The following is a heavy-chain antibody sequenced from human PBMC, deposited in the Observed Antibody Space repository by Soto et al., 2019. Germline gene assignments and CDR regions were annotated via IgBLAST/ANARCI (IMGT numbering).Heavy chain of an antibody. CDR3: AKGVPRPQQNYYYYSGMDV. Sequence: ASVKVSCKASGYTFTSYYMHWVRQAPGQGLEWMGIINPSGGSTSYAQKFQGRVTMTRDTSTSTVYMELSSLRYEDTAVYYCAKGVPRPQQNYYYYSGMDVWGQGTMVTVYS. CDR2: INPSGGST. J-gene: IGHJ6*02. CDR1: GYTFTSYY. V-gene: IGHV1-46*01.